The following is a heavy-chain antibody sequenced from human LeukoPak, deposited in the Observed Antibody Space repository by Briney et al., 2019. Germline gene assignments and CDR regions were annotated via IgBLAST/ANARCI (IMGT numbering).Heavy chain of an antibody. CDR2: VNTDGSST. CDR1: GFTFSTYW. CDR3: ARDFKRARYSATGYSFDY. V-gene: IGHV3-74*01. Sequence: GGSLRLSCAASGFTFSTYWMHWVHQAPGKGLVWVSRVNTDGSSTNFADSVKGRFTISRDNAKNTLYLQMNSLRAEDTAVYYCARDFKRARYSATGYSFDYWGQGTPVTVSS. D-gene: IGHD5-12*01. J-gene: IGHJ4*02.